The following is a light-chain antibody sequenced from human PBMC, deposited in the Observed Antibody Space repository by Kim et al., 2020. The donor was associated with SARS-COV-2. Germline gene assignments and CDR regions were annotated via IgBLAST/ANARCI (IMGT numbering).Light chain of an antibody. Sequence: SYELTQPPSVSVSPGHTASITCSGDKLGDKYACWYQQKPGQSPVLVIYQDSKRPSGIPERFSGSNSGNTATLTISGTQAMDEADYYCQAWDSSTAGVFGT. CDR1: KLGDKY. CDR3: QAWDSSTAGV. J-gene: IGLJ1*01. V-gene: IGLV3-1*01. CDR2: QDS.